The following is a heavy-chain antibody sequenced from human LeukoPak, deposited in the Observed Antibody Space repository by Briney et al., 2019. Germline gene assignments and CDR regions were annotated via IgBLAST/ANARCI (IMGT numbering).Heavy chain of an antibody. CDR1: GGSISSGSHY. J-gene: IGHJ1*01. V-gene: IGHV4-61*02. D-gene: IGHD3-9*01. CDR2: IHTNGNT. CDR3: GRNAAYCIDC. Sequence: PSETLSLTCTVSGGSISSGSHYWNWVRQPAGEGLEWVGRIHTNGNTNYNPSLKSRGTISVDMSKNQFSLKLSSVTAADTAVYYCGRNAAYCIDCWGQGILVTVSS.